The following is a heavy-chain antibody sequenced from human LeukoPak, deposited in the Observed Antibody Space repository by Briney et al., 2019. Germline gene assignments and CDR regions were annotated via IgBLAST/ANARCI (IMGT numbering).Heavy chain of an antibody. D-gene: IGHD1-26*01. CDR2: IIPIFGTA. J-gene: IGHJ6*02. V-gene: IGHV1-69*13. Sequence: SVKVSCKASGYTFTSYDINWVRQATGQGLEWMGGIIPIFGTANYAQKFQGRVTITADESTSTAYVELSSLRSEDTAVYYCARVPSGSYRYYYYGMDVWGQGTTVTVSS. CDR3: ARVPSGSYRYYYYGMDV. CDR1: GYTFTSYD.